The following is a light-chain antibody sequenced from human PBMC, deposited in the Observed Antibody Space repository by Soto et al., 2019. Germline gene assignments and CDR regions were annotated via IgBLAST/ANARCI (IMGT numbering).Light chain of an antibody. V-gene: IGLV1-44*01. CDR2: NND. CDR3: AAWDNGLSAWV. Sequence: QSVLTQPPSASGTIGQRVTLSCSGSSSNIGSRTVNWYQQVPGRAPKLLMYNNDQRPSGVPDRFSGSKSGTSASLAISGLQSDDEADYYCAAWDNGLSAWVFGGGTKLTV. CDR1: SSNIGSRT. J-gene: IGLJ3*02.